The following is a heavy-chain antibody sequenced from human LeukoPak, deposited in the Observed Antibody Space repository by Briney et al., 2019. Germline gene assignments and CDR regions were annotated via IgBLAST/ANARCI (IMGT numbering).Heavy chain of an antibody. V-gene: IGHV3-21*01. CDR2: ISSSSSYI. CDR3: ARDNSVDILTGYYVQYYYYGMDV. D-gene: IGHD3-9*01. CDR1: GFTFSSYS. Sequence: PGGSLRLSCAASGFTFSSYSMNWVRQAPGKGLEWVSSISSSSSYIYYADSVKGRFTISRDNAKNSPYLQMNSLRAEDTAVYYCARDNSVDILTGYYVQYYYYGMDVWGQGTTVTVSS. J-gene: IGHJ6*02.